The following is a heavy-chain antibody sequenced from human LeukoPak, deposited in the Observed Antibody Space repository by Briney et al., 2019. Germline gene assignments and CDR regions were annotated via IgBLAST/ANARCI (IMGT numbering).Heavy chain of an antibody. Sequence: SETLSLTCAVYGGSFSGYYWSWIRQPPGKGLEWIGEINHSGSTNYNPSLKSRVTISVDTSKNQFSLKLSSVTAADTAVYYCASGGYGSGSYYDNDAFDIWGQGTMVTVSS. V-gene: IGHV4-34*01. J-gene: IGHJ3*02. CDR2: INHSGST. CDR3: ASGGYGSGSYYDNDAFDI. CDR1: GGSFSGYY. D-gene: IGHD3-10*01.